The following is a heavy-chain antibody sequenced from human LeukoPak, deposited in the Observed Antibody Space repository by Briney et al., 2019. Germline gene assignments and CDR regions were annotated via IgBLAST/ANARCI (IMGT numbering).Heavy chain of an antibody. Sequence: GGSLRLSCAASGFTFSSYSMNWVRQAPGKGLEWVSSISSSSSYIYYADSVKGRFTISRDNAKNSLYLQMNSLTTDDTAVYYCARHDSTSWEYYMDVWGKGTTVTVSS. CDR1: GFTFSSYS. D-gene: IGHD2-2*01. V-gene: IGHV3-21*04. CDR3: ARHDSTSWEYYMDV. CDR2: ISSSSSYI. J-gene: IGHJ6*03.